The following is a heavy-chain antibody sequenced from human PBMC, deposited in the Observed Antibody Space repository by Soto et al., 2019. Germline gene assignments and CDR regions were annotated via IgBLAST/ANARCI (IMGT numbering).Heavy chain of an antibody. V-gene: IGHV3-74*01. J-gene: IGHJ5*02. CDR2: INHDGSDT. CDR1: GFTFSPYW. CDR3: VREVSSADKSHPRGWFDP. Sequence: EVQLVESGGGLVQPGGSLRLSCATSGFTFSPYWMHWVRQAPGMGLMWVSRINHDGSDTIYADSVRGRFIVSRDNAQNTVSLQMNSLTVEDTAVYYWVREVSSADKSHPRGWFDPWGHGALVTVSS. D-gene: IGHD2-2*01.